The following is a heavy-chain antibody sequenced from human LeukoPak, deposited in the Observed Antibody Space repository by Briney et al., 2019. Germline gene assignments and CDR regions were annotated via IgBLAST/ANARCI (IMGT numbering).Heavy chain of an antibody. CDR1: GFIFDSYG. J-gene: IGHJ4*02. CDR3: AKDRSGYADY. D-gene: IGHD3-3*01. Sequence: GGSLRLSCAASGFIFDSYGMHWVRQAPGKGLEWVAFIRYDGSNKYYADSVKGRFTISRDNSKNTLYLQMNSLRAEDTAVYYCAKDRSGYADYWGQGTLVTVSS. V-gene: IGHV3-30*02. CDR2: IRYDGSNK.